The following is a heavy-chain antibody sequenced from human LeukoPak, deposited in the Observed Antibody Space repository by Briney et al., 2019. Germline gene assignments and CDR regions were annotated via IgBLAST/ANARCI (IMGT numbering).Heavy chain of an antibody. V-gene: IGHV1-2*02. CDR3: ASLGATTLSYYGMDV. Sequence: ASVKVPCKASGYTFSDYYIHWVRQAPGHGLEWVGWINPNSGGTNSAQNFQDRVTMTRDTSINTVYMELSRLRSDDTAVFYCASLGATTLSYYGMDVWGQGTTVTVSS. J-gene: IGHJ6*02. D-gene: IGHD1-26*01. CDR2: INPNSGGT. CDR1: GYTFSDYY.